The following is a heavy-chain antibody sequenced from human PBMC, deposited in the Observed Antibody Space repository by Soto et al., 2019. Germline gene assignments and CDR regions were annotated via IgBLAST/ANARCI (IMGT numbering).Heavy chain of an antibody. CDR1: GFTFSSSW. D-gene: IGHD3-10*01. CDR2: INDDGTST. J-gene: IGHJ3*01. Sequence: EAPLVESGGGLVQPGGSLRLSCAASGFTFSSSWMHWVRQVPGKGLVWVSRINDDGTSTNYADSVKGRFTISRDNAKNTLYLQMDSLRADDTAVYFCASRGNYDNRAFDLWGQGTVVTVSS. CDR3: ASRGNYDNRAFDL. V-gene: IGHV3-74*01.